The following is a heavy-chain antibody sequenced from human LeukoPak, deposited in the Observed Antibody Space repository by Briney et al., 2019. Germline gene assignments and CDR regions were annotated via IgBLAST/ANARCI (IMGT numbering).Heavy chain of an antibody. CDR2: IGTSSTTI. CDR1: GFTFSSYT. J-gene: IGHJ6*03. D-gene: IGHD6-25*01. CDR3: ARFAAGGSYYYYMDV. V-gene: IGHV3-48*01. Sequence: GGSLRLSCAASGFTFSSYTMNWVHQPPGKGLEWVSNIGTSSTTIYYADSVKGRFTISRDNAKNSLYLQMNSLRADDTAVYYCARFAAGGSYYYYMDVWGKGTTVTVSS.